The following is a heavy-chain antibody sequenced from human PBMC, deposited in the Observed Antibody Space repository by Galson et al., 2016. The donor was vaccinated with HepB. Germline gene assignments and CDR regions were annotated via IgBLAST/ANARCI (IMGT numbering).Heavy chain of an antibody. CDR2: IKQDGSQK. J-gene: IGHJ5*02. CDR1: SFTFSSYW. CDR3: ARVGRSGWNREVNGFDP. Sequence: SLRLSCADSSFTFSSYWMSWVRQAPGKGLEWVANIKQDGSQKYYADSVKGRFTISRDNAENSLYLQMNNLRAEDTAVYYCARVGRSGWNREVNGFDPWGQGTLVTVSS. D-gene: IGHD6-19*01. V-gene: IGHV3-7*04.